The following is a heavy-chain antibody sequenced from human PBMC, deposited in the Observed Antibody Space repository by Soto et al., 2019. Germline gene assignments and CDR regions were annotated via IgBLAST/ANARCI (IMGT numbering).Heavy chain of an antibody. D-gene: IGHD2-15*01. CDR1: GYTFTSYY. CDR2: INPSGGST. J-gene: IGHJ4*02. CDR3: ARQTEVVVAATGFDY. V-gene: IGHV1-46*01. Sequence: GASVKVSCKASGYTFTSYYMHWVRQAPGQGLEWMGIINPSGGSTSYAQKFQGRVTMTRDTSTSTVYMELSSLRSEDTAVYYCARQTEVVVAATGFDYWGQGTLVTVSS.